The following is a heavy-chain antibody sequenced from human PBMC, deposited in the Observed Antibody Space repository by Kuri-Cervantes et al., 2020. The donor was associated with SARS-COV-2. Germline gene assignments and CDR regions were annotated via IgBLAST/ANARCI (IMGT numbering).Heavy chain of an antibody. CDR2: INHSGST. CDR3: ARGKVVVVPAAPGKGYFQH. J-gene: IGHJ1*01. CDR1: GGSFSGYY. V-gene: IGHV4-34*01. D-gene: IGHD2-2*01. Sequence: SETLSLTCAVYGGSFSGYYWSWIRQAPGKGLEWIGEINHSGSTNYNPSLKSRVTISVDTSKNNFSLKLSSVTAADTAVYYCARGKVVVVPAAPGKGYFQHWGQGTLVTVSS.